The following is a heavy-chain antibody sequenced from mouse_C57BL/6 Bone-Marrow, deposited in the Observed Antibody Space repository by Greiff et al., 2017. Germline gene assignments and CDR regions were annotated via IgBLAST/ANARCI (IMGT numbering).Heavy chain of an antibody. V-gene: IGHV1-69*01. Sequence: QVQLQQPGAELVMPGASVKLSCKASGYTFTSYWMHWVKQRPGQGLEWIGEIDPSDSYTNYNQKFKGKSTLTVDKSSSTAYMQLSSLTSEDSAVYYCARADYYYCSSYFYWYFDVWGTGTTVTVSS. CDR2: IDPSDSYT. J-gene: IGHJ1*03. D-gene: IGHD1-1*01. CDR1: GYTFTSYW. CDR3: ARADYYYCSSYFYWYFDV.